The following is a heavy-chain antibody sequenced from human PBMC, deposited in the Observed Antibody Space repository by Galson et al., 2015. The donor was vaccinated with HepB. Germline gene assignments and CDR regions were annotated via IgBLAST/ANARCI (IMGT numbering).Heavy chain of an antibody. J-gene: IGHJ4*02. CDR2: VGPEDGET. V-gene: IGHV1-69-2*01. CDR1: GYTFTDYY. CDR3: ATGGDIVVVPADTGFDY. D-gene: IGHD2-2*01. Sequence: VKVSCKVSGYTFTDYYMHWVQQAPGKGLEWMGLVGPEDGETIYAEKFQGRVTITADTSTDTAYMELSSLRSEDTAVYYCATGGDIVVVPADTGFDYWGQGTLVTVSS.